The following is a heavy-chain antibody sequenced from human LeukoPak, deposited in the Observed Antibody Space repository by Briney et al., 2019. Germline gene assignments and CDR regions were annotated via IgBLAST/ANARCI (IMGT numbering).Heavy chain of an antibody. D-gene: IGHD2-15*01. J-gene: IGHJ5*02. CDR3: ARSGLLYSGFDP. V-gene: IGHV4-61*02. CDR1: GGSISGGSYY. CDR2: IYTSGST. Sequence: SQTLSLTCTVSGGSISGGSYYWSWIRQPAGKGLEWIGRIYTSGSTNYNPSLRSRVTISVDTSKNQFSLKLSSVTAADTAVYYCARSGLLYSGFDPWGQGTLVIVSS.